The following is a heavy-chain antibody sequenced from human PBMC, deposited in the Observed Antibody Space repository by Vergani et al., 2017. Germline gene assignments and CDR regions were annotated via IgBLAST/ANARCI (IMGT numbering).Heavy chain of an antibody. CDR3: SRDTHYQQWLTPDAFDI. J-gene: IGHJ3*02. CDR2: INAGNGNT. V-gene: IGHV1-3*01. D-gene: IGHD6-19*01. Sequence: QVQLVQSGAEVKKPGASVKVSCKASGYTFTSYAMHWVRQAPGQRLEWMGWINAGNGNTKYSQKLQGRVTMTTDTSTSTAYMELRSLRSDDTAVYYCSRDTHYQQWLTPDAFDICGQGTMVTVSS. CDR1: GYTFTSYA.